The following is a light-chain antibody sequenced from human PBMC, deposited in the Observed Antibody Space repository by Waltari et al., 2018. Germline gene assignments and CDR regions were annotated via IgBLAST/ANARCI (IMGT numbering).Light chain of an antibody. Sequence: QSALTQPASVSGSPGQSTTIPCTGTSSDVGGYNYVSWYQQHPGKAPKFMIYDVSNRPSGVSNRFSGSKSGNTASLTISGLQAEDEADYYCSSYTSSYTYVFGTGTKVTVL. CDR1: SSDVGGYNY. J-gene: IGLJ1*01. CDR3: SSYTSSYTYV. CDR2: DVS. V-gene: IGLV2-14*03.